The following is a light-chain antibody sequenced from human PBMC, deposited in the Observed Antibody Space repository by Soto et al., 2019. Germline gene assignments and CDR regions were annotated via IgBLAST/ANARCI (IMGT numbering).Light chain of an antibody. CDR1: QGISSA. V-gene: IGKV1-13*02. CDR3: QQFNSYPPT. CDR2: DAS. J-gene: IGKJ2*01. Sequence: AIQLTQSPSSLSASVGDRVTITCRASQGISSALAWYQQKPGKTPKLLIYDASSLKSGVPSRFSGSGSGTAFTLTISSLQAEDFATYYCQQFNSYPPTFGQGTKLELK.